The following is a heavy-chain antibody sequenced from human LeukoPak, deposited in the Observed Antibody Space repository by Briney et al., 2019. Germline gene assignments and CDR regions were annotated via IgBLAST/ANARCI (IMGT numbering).Heavy chain of an antibody. V-gene: IGHV4-34*01. D-gene: IGHD2/OR15-2a*01. Sequence: PSETLSLTCAVYGGAFSGYYWSWIRQPPGKGLEWIGEINHSGSTNYNPSLKSRVTISVDTSKNQFSLKLSSVTAADTAVYYCASSTTRGGFDPWGQGTLVTVSS. J-gene: IGHJ5*02. CDR3: ASSTTRGGFDP. CDR1: GGAFSGYY. CDR2: INHSGST.